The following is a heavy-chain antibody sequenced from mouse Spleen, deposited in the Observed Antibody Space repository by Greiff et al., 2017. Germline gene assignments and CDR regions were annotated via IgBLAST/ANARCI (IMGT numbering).Heavy chain of an antibody. CDR3: ARAYYRYDGFAY. Sequence: EVQLVESGGGLVKPGGSLKLSCAASGFTFSDYGMAWVRQAPGKGPEWVAFISNLAYSIYYADTVTGRFTISRENAKNTLYLEMSSLRSEDTAMYYCARAYYRYDGFAYWGQGTLVTVSA. V-gene: IGHV5-15*01. CDR2: ISNLAYSI. CDR1: GFTFSDYG. J-gene: IGHJ3*01. D-gene: IGHD2-14*01.